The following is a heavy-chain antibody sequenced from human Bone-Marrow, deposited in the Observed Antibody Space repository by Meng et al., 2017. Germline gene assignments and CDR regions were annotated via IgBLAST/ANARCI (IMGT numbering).Heavy chain of an antibody. Sequence: ASVKVSCKASGYTFTGYYMHWVRQAPGQGLEWMGWINPNSGGTNYAQKFQGRVTMTRDTSISTAYMELSRLRSDDTAVYYCARTGYSSGWYLYGMDVWGQGTMVTVSS. J-gene: IGHJ6*02. V-gene: IGHV1-2*02. CDR3: ARTGYSSGWYLYGMDV. CDR2: INPNSGGT. D-gene: IGHD6-19*01. CDR1: GYTFTGYY.